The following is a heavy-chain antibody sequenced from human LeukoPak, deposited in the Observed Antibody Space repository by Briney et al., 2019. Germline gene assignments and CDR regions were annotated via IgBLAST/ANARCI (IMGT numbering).Heavy chain of an antibody. D-gene: IGHD3-16*01. J-gene: IGHJ4*02. Sequence: GASVKLSCKASGYNFISYYIQWVRQDPGQGLEWMGLLNPSRGTTAYAPKFQGRVTMTRDTSSNTVYMELRGLRSDDTAIYYCARDATRGIGGSYDLDFWGQGSLVTVSS. CDR3: ARDATRGIGGSYDLDF. CDR1: GYNFISYY. V-gene: IGHV1-46*01. CDR2: LNPSRGTT.